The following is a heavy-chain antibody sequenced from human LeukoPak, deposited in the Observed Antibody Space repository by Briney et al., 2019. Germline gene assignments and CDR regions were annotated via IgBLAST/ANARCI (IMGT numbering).Heavy chain of an antibody. V-gene: IGHV3-23*01. CDR3: AKLGSYSDYFDY. D-gene: IGHD1-26*01. J-gene: IGHJ4*02. CDR1: GFTFSSYA. Sequence: GGSLRLSCAASGFTFSSYAMSWVRQAPGKGLEWASAISGSGGSTYYADSVKGRFTISRDNSKNTLYLQMNSLRAEDTAVYYCAKLGSYSDYFDYWGQGTLVTVSS. CDR2: ISGSGGST.